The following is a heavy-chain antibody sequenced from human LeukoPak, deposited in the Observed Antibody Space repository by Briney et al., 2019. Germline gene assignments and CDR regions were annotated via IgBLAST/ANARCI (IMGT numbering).Heavy chain of an antibody. CDR3: EREAYHSDKTGYYWGDSFDI. V-gene: IGHV1-2*02. CDR1: GYNFIDLY. Sequence: ASVKVSCKTSGYNFIDLYIHWVRQAPGQGLEWMGWINPKNGGTKYGQKFQGRVTMTTDTSNRTAYMEVNSQTSDDTAVYYCEREAYHSDKTGYYWGDSFDIWGQGTTVVVSS. D-gene: IGHD3-9*01. J-gene: IGHJ3*02. CDR2: INPKNGGT.